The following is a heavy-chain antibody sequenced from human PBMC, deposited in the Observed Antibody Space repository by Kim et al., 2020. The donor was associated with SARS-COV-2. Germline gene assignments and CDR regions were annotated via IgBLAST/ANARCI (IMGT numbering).Heavy chain of an antibody. CDR3: ARGSSIAARPPAFDI. V-gene: IGHV4-34*01. J-gene: IGHJ3*02. D-gene: IGHD6-6*01. Sequence: PSLKSRVTISVDTSKNQFSLKLSSVTAADTAVYYCARGSSIAARPPAFDIWGQGTMVTVSS.